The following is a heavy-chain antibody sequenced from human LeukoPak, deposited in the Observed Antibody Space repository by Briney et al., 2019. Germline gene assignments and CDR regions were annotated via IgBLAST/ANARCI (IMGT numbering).Heavy chain of an antibody. V-gene: IGHV3-15*01. CDR2: IKGKTDGGTT. CDR1: GFTFSNAW. Sequence: GGSLRLSCAASGFTFSNAWMSWVRQAPGKGLEWVGRIKGKTDGGTTDYAAPVKGRFTISRDDSKNTLYLQMNSLKTEDTAVYYCWVRGVYPDYWGQGTLVTVSS. D-gene: IGHD3-10*01. CDR3: WVRGVYPDY. J-gene: IGHJ4*02.